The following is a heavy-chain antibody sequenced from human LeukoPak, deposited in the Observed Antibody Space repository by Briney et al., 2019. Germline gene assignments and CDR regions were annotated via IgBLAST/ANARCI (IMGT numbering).Heavy chain of an antibody. CDR1: GYRFSDYY. D-gene: IGHD2-15*01. Sequence: ASVKGSCKTSGYRFSDYYMHWVRQAPGQGLEWMGWVNSNSGGTHYAQKFEGRVTMTRDTSISTAYMELSRLKSDDTAVYYCARGYCSGGSCYHFESWGQGTLVTVSS. V-gene: IGHV1-2*02. J-gene: IGHJ4*02. CDR3: ARGYCSGGSCYHFES. CDR2: VNSNSGGT.